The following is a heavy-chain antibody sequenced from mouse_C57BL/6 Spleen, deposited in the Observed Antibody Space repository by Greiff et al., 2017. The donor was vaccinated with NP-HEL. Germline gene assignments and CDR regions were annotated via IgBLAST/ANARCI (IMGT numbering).Heavy chain of an antibody. CDR1: GYTFTNYW. V-gene: IGHV1-7*01. Sequence: VQLQQSGAELAKPGASVKLSCKASGYTFTNYWMHWVKQRPGQGLEWIGYINPSSGYTKYNQKFKDKATLTADKSSSTAYMQLSSLTYEDSAVYYGSRAGTVLRRDGAMDYWGQGTSVTVSS. J-gene: IGHJ4*01. CDR3: SRAGTVLRRDGAMDY. CDR2: INPSSGYT. D-gene: IGHD1-1*01.